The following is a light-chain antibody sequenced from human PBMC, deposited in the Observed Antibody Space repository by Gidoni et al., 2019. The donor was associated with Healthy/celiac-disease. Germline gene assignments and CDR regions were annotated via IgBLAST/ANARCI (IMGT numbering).Light chain of an antibody. CDR3: MQAIQTPFT. J-gene: IGKJ3*01. CDR1: QSLLHSNVYNY. CDR2: LGY. Sequence: DIVMTQSPLSLPVTPGAPASISCRSSQSLLHSNVYNYIDWYLQKPGQSPQLLIYLGYNRASGFPDRFSGSGSGTDFTLKISRVEAEDVGVYYCMQAIQTPFTFGPGTKVDIK. V-gene: IGKV2-28*01.